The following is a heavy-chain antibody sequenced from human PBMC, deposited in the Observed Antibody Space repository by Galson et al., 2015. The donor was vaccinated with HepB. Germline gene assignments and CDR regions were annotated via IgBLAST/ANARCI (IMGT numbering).Heavy chain of an antibody. D-gene: IGHD3-22*01. CDR2: ISAYNGKT. J-gene: IGHJ4*02. V-gene: IGHV1-18*04. Sequence: SVKVSCKASGYTFTSYGISWVRQAPGQGLEWLGWISAYNGKTNYAQKLQGRVTMTTGTSTSTAYMELRSLRSDDTAVYYCALYYYDSSGYHYSPHYWGQGTLVTVSS. CDR1: GYTFTSYG. CDR3: ALYYYDSSGYHYSPHY.